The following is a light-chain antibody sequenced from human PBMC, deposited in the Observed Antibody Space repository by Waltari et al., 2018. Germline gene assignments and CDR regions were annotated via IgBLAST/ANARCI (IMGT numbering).Light chain of an antibody. CDR3: EQYITWPLS. CDR1: QSIGTC. CDR2: WTS. V-gene: IGKV1-5*03. J-gene: IGKJ4*01. Sequence: DIQMTQSPSTLSASVGDGVTITCRASQSIGTCLAWYQQKPGEAPKLLIDWTSRLQGGVPSRFSGSGSGTEFTLTVSSLQPDDFASYYCEQYITWPLSFGGGTKVELK.